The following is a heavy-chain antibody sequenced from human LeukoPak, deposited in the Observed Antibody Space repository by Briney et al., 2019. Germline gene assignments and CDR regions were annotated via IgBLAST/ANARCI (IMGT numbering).Heavy chain of an antibody. J-gene: IGHJ2*01. D-gene: IGHD6-6*01. CDR1: GGSFSGYY. CDR2: INHSGNT. CDR3: ARRRQYDSSLFWNFDL. V-gene: IGHV4-34*01. Sequence: PSETLSLTCAVYGGSFSGYYWSWIRQPPGKGLEWIGEINHSGNTNYNPSLKSRVSISVDTSKNQFSLKLTSVTAADTAVYYCARRRQYDSSLFWNFDLWGRGTLVTVSS.